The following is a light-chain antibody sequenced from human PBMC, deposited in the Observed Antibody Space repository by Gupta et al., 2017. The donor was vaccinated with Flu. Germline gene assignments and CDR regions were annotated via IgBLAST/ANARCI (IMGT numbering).Light chain of an antibody. CDR3: AAWADCMGGGV. CDR2: SNH. Sequence: QPVLTHPPPASGPPGQRVTISCSGSSSNIGSNYVYWYQQLPGTAHKLPIYSNHQRPSGVPDRFSCSKSGTSAYRDISGLRSEDEAEDDCAAWADCMGGGVFGGGTKLTVL. J-gene: IGLJ2*01. CDR1: SSNIGSNY. V-gene: IGLV1-47*02.